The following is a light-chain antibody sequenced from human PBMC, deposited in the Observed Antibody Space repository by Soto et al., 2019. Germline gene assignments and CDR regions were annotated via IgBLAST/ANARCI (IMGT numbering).Light chain of an antibody. CDR3: MQGTHWPRT. Sequence: DVVMTQSPLSLPVTLGQPASISCRSSQSLVHSNGNTYLNWFQQRPGQSPRRLLYKVSIRDSGVPDRFSGSGSGTEFTLKLSSVEADDVGVYYFMQGTHWPRTFCQGTKVEIK. CDR2: KVS. V-gene: IGKV2-30*02. J-gene: IGKJ1*01. CDR1: QSLVHSNGNTY.